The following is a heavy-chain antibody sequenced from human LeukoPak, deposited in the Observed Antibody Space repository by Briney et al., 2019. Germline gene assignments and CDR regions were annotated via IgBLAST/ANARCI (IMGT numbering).Heavy chain of an antibody. D-gene: IGHD2-21*02. CDR3: ARTYCGGDCYSQAEYFQH. CDR2: IYYSGST. CDR1: GGSISSYY. Sequence: SETLSLTCTVSGGSISSYYWSWIRQPPGKGLEWIGYIYYSGSTNYNPSLKSRVTISVDTSKNQFSLKLSSVAAADTAVYYCARTYCGGDCYSQAEYFQHWGQGTLVTVSS. V-gene: IGHV4-59*01. J-gene: IGHJ1*01.